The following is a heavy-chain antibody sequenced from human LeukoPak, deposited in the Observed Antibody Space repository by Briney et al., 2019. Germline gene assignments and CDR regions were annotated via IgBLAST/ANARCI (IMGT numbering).Heavy chain of an antibody. J-gene: IGHJ4*02. D-gene: IGHD2-15*01. CDR2: ISNNGGYT. CDR1: GLTSSNYA. V-gene: IGHV3-23*01. CDR3: AKQLGYCSNGSCYFPY. Sequence: RGSLRLSCAASGLTSSNYAMSWVRQAPGKGLEWVSAISNNGGYTYYADSVQGRFTISRDNSKSTLCLQMNSLRAEDTAVYYCAKQLGYCSNGSCYFPYWGQGTLDTVSS.